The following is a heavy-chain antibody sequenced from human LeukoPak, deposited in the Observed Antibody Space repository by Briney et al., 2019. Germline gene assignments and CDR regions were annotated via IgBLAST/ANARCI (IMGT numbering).Heavy chain of an antibody. Sequence: GGSLRLSCAASGFTFTSYAMSWVRQAPGKGLEWVSAVGDSGSDTYYADSVKGRFTISRDNSKNTVHLQMNSLRAEDTAVYYCARVAAAGRNWFDPWGQGTLVTVSS. J-gene: IGHJ5*02. D-gene: IGHD6-13*01. CDR3: ARVAAAGRNWFDP. V-gene: IGHV3-23*01. CDR1: GFTFTSYA. CDR2: VGDSGSDT.